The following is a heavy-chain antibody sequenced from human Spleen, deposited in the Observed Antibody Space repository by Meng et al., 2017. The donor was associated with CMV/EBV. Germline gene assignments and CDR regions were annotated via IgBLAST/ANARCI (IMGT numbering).Heavy chain of an antibody. D-gene: IGHD3-22*01. J-gene: IGHJ4*02. Sequence: LTCAVSGDSLMNGNGWSWVRQPPGRGLEWFGEILHSGTTTYNPSLKSRVTISLDESKNEFSLKLTSVTAADTAVYYCARNGHYSLDYWSLGTLVTVSS. CDR2: ILHSGTT. V-gene: IGHV4-4*02. CDR1: GDSLMNGNG. CDR3: ARNGHYSLDY.